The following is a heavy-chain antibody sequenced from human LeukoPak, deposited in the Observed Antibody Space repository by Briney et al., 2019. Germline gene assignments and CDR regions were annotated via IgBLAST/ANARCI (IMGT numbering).Heavy chain of an antibody. D-gene: IGHD2-2*01. CDR3: ARDNRVVVPAAIDYYYYMDV. CDR2: IKQDGSEK. V-gene: IGHV3-7*01. CDR1: GFTFSSYS. Sequence: PGGSLRLSCAASGFTFSSYSMNWVRQAPGKGLEWVANIKQDGSEKYYVDSVKGRFTISRDNAKNSLYLQMNSLRAEDTAVYYCARDNRVVVPAAIDYYYYMDVWGKGTTVTVSS. J-gene: IGHJ6*03.